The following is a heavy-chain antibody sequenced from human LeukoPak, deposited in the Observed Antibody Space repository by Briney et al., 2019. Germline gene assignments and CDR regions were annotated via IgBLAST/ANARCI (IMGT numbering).Heavy chain of an antibody. J-gene: IGHJ6*02. CDR1: GFTFSSYG. CDR2: IWYDGSNK. Sequence: GRSLRLSCAASGFTFSSYGMHWVRQAPGKGLEWVAVIWYDGSNKYYADSVKGRFTISRDNSKNTLYLQMNSLRAEDTAVYYCARESDYGGNYYYYGMDVWGQGTTVTVSS. V-gene: IGHV3-33*01. D-gene: IGHD4-23*01. CDR3: ARESDYGGNYYYYGMDV.